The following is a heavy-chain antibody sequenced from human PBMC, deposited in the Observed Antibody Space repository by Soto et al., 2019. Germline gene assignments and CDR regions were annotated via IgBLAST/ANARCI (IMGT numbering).Heavy chain of an antibody. Sequence: SVKVSCKASGFTFTSSAMQWVRQARGQRLERIGWIVVGSGNTNYAQKFQERVTITRDMSTSTAYMELSSLRSEDTAVYYCAADTRGRFLEWLSSYYYYMDVWGKGTTVTVSS. V-gene: IGHV1-58*02. D-gene: IGHD3-3*01. CDR3: AADTRGRFLEWLSSYYYYMDV. CDR2: IVVGSGNT. CDR1: GFTFTSSA. J-gene: IGHJ6*03.